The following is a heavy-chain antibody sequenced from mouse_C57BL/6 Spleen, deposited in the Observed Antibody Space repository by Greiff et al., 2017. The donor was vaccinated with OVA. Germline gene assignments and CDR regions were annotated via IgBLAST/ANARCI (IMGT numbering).Heavy chain of an antibody. J-gene: IGHJ4*01. Sequence: EVKLVESGEGLVKPGGSLKLSCAASGFTFSSYAMSWVRQTPAKRLEWVAYISSGGDYIYYADTVKGRFTISRDNARNTLYLQMSSLKSEDTAMYYCTRPYDYVGSYAMDYWGQGTSVTVSS. D-gene: IGHD2-4*01. V-gene: IGHV5S21*01. CDR3: TRPYDYVGSYAMDY. CDR2: ISSGGDYI. CDR1: GFTFSSYA.